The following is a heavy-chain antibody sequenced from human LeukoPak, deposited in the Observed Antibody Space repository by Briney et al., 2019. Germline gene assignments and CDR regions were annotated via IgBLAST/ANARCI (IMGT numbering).Heavy chain of an antibody. D-gene: IGHD3-10*01. CDR1: GFTVSSNY. V-gene: IGHV3-53*01. CDR3: ARSPSGGPTN. J-gene: IGHJ4*02. CDR2: LYGGGGT. Sequence: GGSLRLSCAASGFTVSSNYMSWVRQAPGKGLEWVSVLYGGGGTYYADFVKGRFTISRDNSKNTLYLQMNSLRAEDTAVYYCARSPSGGPTNWGQGTLVTVSS.